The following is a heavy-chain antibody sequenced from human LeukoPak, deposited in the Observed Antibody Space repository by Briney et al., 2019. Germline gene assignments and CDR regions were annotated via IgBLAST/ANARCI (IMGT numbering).Heavy chain of an antibody. D-gene: IGHD3-16*01. J-gene: IGHJ5*02. CDR1: GGSFSGYY. CDR3: ARVWDWFDP. CDR2: INHSGST. V-gene: IGHV4-34*01. Sequence: SETLSLTCAVYGGSFSGYYWSWIRQPPGKGLEWIGEINHSGSTNYNPSLKSRVTISVDTSKNQFSLKLSSVTAADTAVYYCARVWDWFDPWGQGTLVTVSP.